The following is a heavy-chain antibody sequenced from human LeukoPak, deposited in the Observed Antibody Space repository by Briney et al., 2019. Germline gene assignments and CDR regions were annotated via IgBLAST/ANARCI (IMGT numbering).Heavy chain of an antibody. V-gene: IGHV3-23*01. J-gene: IGHJ3*02. D-gene: IGHD3-10*01. CDR2: ISGSGGST. CDR3: AKVLTMVRGVNDAFDI. Sequence: PGGSLRLSCAASGFTFSSYAMSWVRQAPGKGLEWVSAISGSGGSTYYADSVKGRFTISRDNSKNTLYLQMNSLRAEDTAVYYCAKVLTMVRGVNDAFDIWGQGTMVTVSS. CDR1: GFTFSSYA.